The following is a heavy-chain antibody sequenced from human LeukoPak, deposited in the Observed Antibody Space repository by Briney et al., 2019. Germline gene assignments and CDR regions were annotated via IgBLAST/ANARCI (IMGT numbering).Heavy chain of an antibody. CDR2: VNSNGRSA. CDR3: TRGYSTRHFPFDS. D-gene: IGHD2-2*01. CDR1: GFNFDDYG. J-gene: IGHJ4*02. Sequence: GGSLRLPCAASGFNFDDYGRTWVRQIPGKGLEWVAGVNSNGRSAGYAAAVRGRFTISRDNYKNSLYLDMGSLRLEDTAFYYCTRGYSTRHFPFDSWGQGTLVTVSS. V-gene: IGHV3-20*04.